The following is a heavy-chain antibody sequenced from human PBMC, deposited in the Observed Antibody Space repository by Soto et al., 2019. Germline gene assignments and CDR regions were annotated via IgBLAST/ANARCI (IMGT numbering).Heavy chain of an antibody. CDR3: AREDTMVRGVKSY. V-gene: IGHV3-48*01. D-gene: IGHD3-10*01. Sequence: LSLTCAASGFTFSSYSMNWVRQAPGKGLEWVSYISSSSSTIYYADSVKGRFTISRDNAKNSLYLQMNSLRAEDTAVYYCAREDTMVRGVKSYWGQGTLVTVSS. J-gene: IGHJ4*02. CDR2: ISSSSSTI. CDR1: GFTFSSYS.